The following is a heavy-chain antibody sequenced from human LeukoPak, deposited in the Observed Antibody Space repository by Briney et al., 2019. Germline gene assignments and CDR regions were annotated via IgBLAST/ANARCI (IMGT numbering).Heavy chain of an antibody. Sequence: SETLSLTCAVYGGSFSGYYWSWIRPPPGKGLEWIGEINHSGSTNYNPSLKSRVTISVDTSKNQFSLKLSSVTAADTAVYYCARGRWPKGSIDYWGQGTLVTVSS. V-gene: IGHV4-34*01. J-gene: IGHJ4*02. CDR2: INHSGST. CDR1: GGSFSGYY. CDR3: ARGRWPKGSIDY. D-gene: IGHD2-15*01.